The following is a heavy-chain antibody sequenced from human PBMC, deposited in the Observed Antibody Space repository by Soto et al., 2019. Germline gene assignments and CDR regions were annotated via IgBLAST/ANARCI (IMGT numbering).Heavy chain of an antibody. J-gene: IGHJ4*02. D-gene: IGHD3-16*01. CDR3: ARDPWAADY. V-gene: IGHV3-66*01. CDR2: IYSGGST. Sequence: EVQLVESGGGLVQPGGSLRLSCAASGFTVSTKYMSWVRQAPGKGLEWVSVIYSGGSTFYADSVRGRFTISRDNSNNTVNLQMNSLRAEDMAVYYCARDPWAADYWGQGTLVTVSS. CDR1: GFTVSTKY.